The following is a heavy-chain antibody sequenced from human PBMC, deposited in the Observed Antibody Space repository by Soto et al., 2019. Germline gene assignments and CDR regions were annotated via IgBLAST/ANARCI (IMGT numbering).Heavy chain of an antibody. V-gene: IGHV1-69*01. Sequence: QVQLVQSGAEVKRPGSSVKVSCKASGGIFSSYAIRWLRQAPGQGLEWMGAVIPVLGQAYYAQNLQDRVTITADESTRTAYMELSSLRSEDTAVSFCARVGGVGAPPGADYWGQGTLVTVSS. CDR1: GGIFSSYA. D-gene: IGHD1-26*01. J-gene: IGHJ4*02. CDR2: VIPVLGQA. CDR3: ARVGGVGAPPGADY.